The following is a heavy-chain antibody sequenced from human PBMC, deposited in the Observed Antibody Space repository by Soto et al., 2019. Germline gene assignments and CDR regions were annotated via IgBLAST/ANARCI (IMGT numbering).Heavy chain of an antibody. CDR2: SYHGGST. D-gene: IGHD2-15*01. V-gene: IGHV4-30-2*01. CDR1: GASVTRDGKC. Sequence: SGTLSLTCSVSGASVTRDGKCWTWIRQPPGKGLEFVASSYHGGSTFDTPSLSSRVTTPLPRSNNQFSLNLTSVTAANPAVYSWARGVDAYSRFDDWGQGTLVTVSS. CDR3: ARGVDAYSRFDD. J-gene: IGHJ4*02.